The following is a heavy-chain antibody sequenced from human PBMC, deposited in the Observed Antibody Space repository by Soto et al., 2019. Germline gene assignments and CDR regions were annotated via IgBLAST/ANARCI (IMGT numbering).Heavy chain of an antibody. J-gene: IGHJ5*02. D-gene: IGHD3-3*01. V-gene: IGHV1-2*02. Sequence: ASVKSSCKASGYTFTGYSMHWVRQARGQGLKGMGWINPNSGGTNYAQKFQGRVTMTRDTSISTAYMELSRLRSDDTAVYFNATAPSEIYTRTCHYRIPTLSSSFGPCRHEALVTLSA. CDR3: ATAPSEIYTRTCHYRIPTLSSSFGP. CDR1: GYTFTGYS. CDR2: INPNSGGT.